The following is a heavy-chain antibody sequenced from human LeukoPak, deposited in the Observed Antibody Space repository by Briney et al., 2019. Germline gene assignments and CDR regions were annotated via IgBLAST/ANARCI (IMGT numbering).Heavy chain of an antibody. J-gene: IGHJ6*02. D-gene: IGHD5-18*01. Sequence: GRSLRLSCAASGFTFSSYAMHWVRQAPGKGLEWVAVISYDGSNRYYADSVKGRFTISRDNSKNTLYLQMNSLRAEDTAVYYCARTEDTAMVKGFYGMDVWGQGTTVTVSS. CDR2: ISYDGSNR. CDR1: GFTFSSYA. V-gene: IGHV3-30-3*01. CDR3: ARTEDTAMVKGFYGMDV.